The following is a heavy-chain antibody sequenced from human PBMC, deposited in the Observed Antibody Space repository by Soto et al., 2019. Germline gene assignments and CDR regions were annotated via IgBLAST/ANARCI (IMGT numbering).Heavy chain of an antibody. CDR2: IYPADSDT. CDR1: GYSFDTHW. D-gene: IGHD6-19*01. CDR3: ARHSSDSTGWYPFDY. V-gene: IGHV5-51*01. J-gene: IGHJ4*02. Sequence: GESLKISCKGSGYSFDTHWIGWVRQMPGEGLEWMGIIYPADSDTKYSPSFQGQVSISVDKSISTAYLYWSNLKASDTATYYCARHSSDSTGWYPFDYWGQGTLVTVSS.